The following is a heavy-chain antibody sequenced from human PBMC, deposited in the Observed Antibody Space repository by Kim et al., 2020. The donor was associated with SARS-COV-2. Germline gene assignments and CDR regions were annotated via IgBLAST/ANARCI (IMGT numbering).Heavy chain of an antibody. J-gene: IGHJ4*01. V-gene: IGHV3-30*18. D-gene: IGHD3-3*01. CDR1: GFNFNYYG. CDR3: AKRGGVFDFSHSSYIDY. CDR2: ISYDGSKK. Sequence: GGSLRLSCVVSGFNFNYYGMHWVRQAPGKGLEWVAGISYDGSKKYYADSLMGRFTISRDSSKNTLYLQMDSLTTEDTAFYYCAKRGGVFDFSHSSYIDY.